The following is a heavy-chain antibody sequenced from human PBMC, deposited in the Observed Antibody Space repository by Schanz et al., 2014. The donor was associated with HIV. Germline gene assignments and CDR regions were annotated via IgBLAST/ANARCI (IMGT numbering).Heavy chain of an antibody. V-gene: IGHV1-2*02. CDR2: MNPNSGVT. CDR1: GYTFSGYY. CDR3: ARDSPYSYGLGPLDY. J-gene: IGHJ4*02. Sequence: QVQLVQSGADVKKPGASVKVSCKASGYTFSGYYIHLVRQAPGQGLEWMGWMNPNSGVTEDAQKFQGRVTMTRDTSISTAYMEVSRLRSDDTAVYFCARDSPYSYGLGPLDYWGQGTLVSVSS. D-gene: IGHD5-18*01.